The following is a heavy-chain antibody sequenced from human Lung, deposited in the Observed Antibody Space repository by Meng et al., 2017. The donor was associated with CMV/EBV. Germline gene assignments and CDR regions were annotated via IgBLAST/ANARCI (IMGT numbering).Heavy chain of an antibody. CDR2: ISYDGSNK. CDR3: ARARLRDGSHYYFDY. V-gene: IGHV3-30*04. D-gene: IGHD5-24*01. Sequence: SXKISXAASGFTFSSYAMHWVRQAPGKGLEWVAVISYDGSNKYYADSVKGRFTISRDNSKNTLYLQMNSLRAEDTAVYYCARARLRDGSHYYFDYWGQGTXVPVAS. J-gene: IGHJ4*02. CDR1: GFTFSSYA.